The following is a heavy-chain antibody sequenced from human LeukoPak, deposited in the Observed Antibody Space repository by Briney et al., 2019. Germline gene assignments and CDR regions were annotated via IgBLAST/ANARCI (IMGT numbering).Heavy chain of an antibody. CDR1: GFTFSSYA. CDR3: AKGPFCSGGSCYSGFYY. Sequence: PGGSLRLSCAAIGFTFSSYAMSWVRQAPGKGLEWVSGISGSGDSTDYADSVEGRFTISRDNSKNTLYLQMNSLRAEDTAVYYCAKGPFCSGGSCYSGFYYWGQGTLVTVSS. V-gene: IGHV3-23*01. D-gene: IGHD2-15*01. CDR2: ISGSGDST. J-gene: IGHJ4*02.